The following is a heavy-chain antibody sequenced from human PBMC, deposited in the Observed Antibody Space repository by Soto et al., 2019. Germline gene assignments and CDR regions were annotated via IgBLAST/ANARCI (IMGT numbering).Heavy chain of an antibody. Sequence: ASVKVSCKASGYTFANYAIHWVRQAPGQRLEWMGWINAGNGNPKYSQKFQDRVTISRDTSATTAYMEMSSLRSEDTAVYYCARGSYYYESSGYYPDYWGQGTVVTVSS. CDR2: INAGNGNP. V-gene: IGHV1-3*01. CDR3: ARGSYYYESSGYYPDY. J-gene: IGHJ4*02. CDR1: GYTFANYA. D-gene: IGHD3-22*01.